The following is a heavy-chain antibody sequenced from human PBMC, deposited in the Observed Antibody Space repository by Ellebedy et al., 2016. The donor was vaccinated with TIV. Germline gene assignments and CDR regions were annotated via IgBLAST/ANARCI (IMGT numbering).Heavy chain of an antibody. CDR2: IRQDGTER. Sequence: GGSLRLSCAASGFTFSNYWMTWVRQAPGKGLEWVANIRQDGTERYYVDSVEGRVSISRDNAKKSLYLQMNSLTDEDTAVYYCARDQWLGRAYYFDYWGQGTLVTVSS. J-gene: IGHJ4*01. V-gene: IGHV3-7*01. CDR1: GFTFSNYW. CDR3: ARDQWLGRAYYFDY. D-gene: IGHD6-19*01.